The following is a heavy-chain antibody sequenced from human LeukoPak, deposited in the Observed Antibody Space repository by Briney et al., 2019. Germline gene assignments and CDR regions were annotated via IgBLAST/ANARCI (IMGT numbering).Heavy chain of an antibody. CDR3: ATDDRIAVAGTGWGYYYYGMDV. Sequence: ASVKVSCKVSGYTLTELSMHWVRQAPGKGLERMGGFDPEDGETIYAQKFQGRVTMTEDTSTDTAYMELSSLRSEDTAVNYCATDDRIAVAGTGWGYYYYGMDVWGQGTTVTVSS. CDR1: GYTLTELS. D-gene: IGHD6-19*01. J-gene: IGHJ6*02. V-gene: IGHV1-24*01. CDR2: FDPEDGET.